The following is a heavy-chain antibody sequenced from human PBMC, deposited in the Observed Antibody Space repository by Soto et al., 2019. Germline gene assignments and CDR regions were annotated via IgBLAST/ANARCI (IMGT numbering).Heavy chain of an antibody. CDR3: ARDLDSWSFDI. J-gene: IGHJ3*02. V-gene: IGHV1-69*06. D-gene: IGHD3-22*01. CDR2: IIPIFGTA. Sequence: SVKVSCKASGGTFSSYAIRLVRQAPGQGLEWMGGIIPIFGTANYAQRFQGRVTITADKSTSTAYMELSSLRSEDTAVYYCARDLDSWSFDIWGQGTMVTVSS. CDR1: GGTFSSYA.